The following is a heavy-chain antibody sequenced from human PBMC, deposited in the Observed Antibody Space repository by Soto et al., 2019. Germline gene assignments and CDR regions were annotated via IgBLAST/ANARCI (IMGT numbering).Heavy chain of an antibody. CDR3: ASPRWNYIY. CDR1: GGSFSGYY. Sequence: QVQLQPRGAGLLKPLETPSLTCAVSGGSFSGYYWSWIRQPPGKGLEWIGEMNDSGNTKYNASLESRVAISVDTSKGHFSLTLTSVTAADTAVYYCASPRWNYIYWGQGTLVAVSS. J-gene: IGHJ4*02. D-gene: IGHD1-7*01. V-gene: IGHV4-34*01. CDR2: MNDSGNT.